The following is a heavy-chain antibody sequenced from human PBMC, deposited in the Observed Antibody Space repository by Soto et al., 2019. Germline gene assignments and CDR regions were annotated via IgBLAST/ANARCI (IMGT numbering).Heavy chain of an antibody. J-gene: IGHJ4*02. CDR2: IVVGSGNT. D-gene: IGHD1-26*01. V-gene: IGHV1-58*01. CDR3: AAYSGSYYGLLGY. CDR1: GFTFTSSA. Sequence: ASVKVSCKASGFTFTSSAVQWVRQARGQRLEWIGWIVVGSGNTNYAQKFQERVTITRDMSTSTAYMELSSLRSEDTAVYYCAAYSGSYYGLLGYWGQGTLVTVSS.